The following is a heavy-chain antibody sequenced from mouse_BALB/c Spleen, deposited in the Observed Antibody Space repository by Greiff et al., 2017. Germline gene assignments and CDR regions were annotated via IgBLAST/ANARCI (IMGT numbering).Heavy chain of an antibody. Sequence: VQLVESGPGLVAPSQSLSITCTVSGFSLTSYGVHWVRQPPGKGLECLGVIWAGGSTNYNSALMSRLSISKDNSKSQVFLKMNSLQTDDTAMYYCAREGTTVVAPQYYFDYWGQGTTLTVSS. CDR2: IWAGGST. CDR3: AREGTTVVAPQYYFDY. CDR1: GFSLTSYG. V-gene: IGHV2-9*02. J-gene: IGHJ2*01. D-gene: IGHD1-1*01.